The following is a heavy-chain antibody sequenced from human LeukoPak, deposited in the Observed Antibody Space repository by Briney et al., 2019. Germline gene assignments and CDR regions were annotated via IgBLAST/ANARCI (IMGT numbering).Heavy chain of an antibody. Sequence: PGGSLRLSCAASGFTVSSNYMSWVRQAPGKGLEWVSVIYSGGSTYYADSVKGRFTISRDNSKNTLYLQMNSLRAEDTAVYYCAHSSGWYTLRYFDLWGRGTLVTVSS. V-gene: IGHV3-53*01. CDR3: AHSSGWYTLRYFDL. CDR2: IYSGGST. CDR1: GFTVSSNY. J-gene: IGHJ2*01. D-gene: IGHD6-19*01.